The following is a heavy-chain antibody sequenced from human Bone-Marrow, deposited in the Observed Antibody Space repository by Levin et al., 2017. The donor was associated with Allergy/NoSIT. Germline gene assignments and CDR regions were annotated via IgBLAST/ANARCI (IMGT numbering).Heavy chain of an antibody. D-gene: IGHD3-3*01. V-gene: IGHV3-11*01. CDR2: ISGGGTPI. Sequence: RGESLKISCAASGFTFRDYYMSWIRQAPGKGLEWLSKISGGGTPIYYADSEKGRFTISRDNAQSSLYLQMNSLRAEDTAVYYCARGTYYAEYWGQGTLVTVSS. J-gene: IGHJ4*02. CDR3: ARGTYYAEY. CDR1: GFTFRDYY.